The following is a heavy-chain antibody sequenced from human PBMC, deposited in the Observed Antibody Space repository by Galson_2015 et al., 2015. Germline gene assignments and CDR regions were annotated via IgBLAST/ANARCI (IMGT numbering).Heavy chain of an antibody. D-gene: IGHD2-15*01. V-gene: IGHV3-7*04. CDR3: ARVYCSGGSCFFDY. CDR2: INQDGSEK. CDR1: GSTFSRFW. Sequence: SLRLSCAASGSTFSRFWMSWVRQAPGKGLEWVANINQDGSEKNYVDSVKGRFTISRDNAKNSLYLQMNSLRAGDTAVHYCARVYCSGGSCFFDYWGQGTLVTVSS. J-gene: IGHJ4*02.